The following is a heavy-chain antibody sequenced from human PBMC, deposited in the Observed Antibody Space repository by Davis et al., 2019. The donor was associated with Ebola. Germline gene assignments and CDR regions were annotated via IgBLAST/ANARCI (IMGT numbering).Heavy chain of an antibody. CDR3: ARVEWSGPFDY. J-gene: IGHJ4*02. CDR1: GFTFNQYA. Sequence: GSLRLSCAASGFTFNQYAMTWVRQSPGRGLEWIGSIYQNGNTYYNPSLKSRVSISVDTTKNQFSLKVGSVTAADTAVYYCARVEWSGPFDYWGQGGLVTVSS. CDR2: IYQNGNT. D-gene: IGHD3-3*01. V-gene: IGHV4-38-2*01.